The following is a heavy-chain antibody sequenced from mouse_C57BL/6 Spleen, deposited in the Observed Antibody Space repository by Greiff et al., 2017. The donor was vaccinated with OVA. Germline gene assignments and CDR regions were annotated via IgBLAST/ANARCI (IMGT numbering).Heavy chain of an antibody. J-gene: IGHJ3*01. CDR1: GYTFTSYW. Sequence: QVQLKQPGAELVMPGASVKLSCKASGYTFTSYWMHWVKQRPGQGLEWIGEIDPSDSYTNYNQKFKGKSTLTVDKSSSTAYMQLSSLTSEDSAVYYCARSPYYYGSSPFAYWGQGTLVTVSA. CDR2: IDPSDSYT. V-gene: IGHV1-69*01. D-gene: IGHD1-1*01. CDR3: ARSPYYYGSSPFAY.